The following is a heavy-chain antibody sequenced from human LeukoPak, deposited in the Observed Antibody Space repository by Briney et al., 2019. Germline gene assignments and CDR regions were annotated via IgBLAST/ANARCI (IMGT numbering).Heavy chain of an antibody. J-gene: IGHJ3*02. CDR3: VRPREQNLVVSPFDI. CDR1: GFTFSTYG. CDR2: IRYDGSNK. V-gene: IGHV3-30*02. D-gene: IGHD6-13*01. Sequence: GGSLRLSCAASGFTFSTYGMHWVRQAPGKGLEWVAFIRYDGSNKYYADSVKGRFTISRDNSKNTLYLQMNSLRAADTAVYYCVRPREQNLVVSPFDIWGQGTMVTVSS.